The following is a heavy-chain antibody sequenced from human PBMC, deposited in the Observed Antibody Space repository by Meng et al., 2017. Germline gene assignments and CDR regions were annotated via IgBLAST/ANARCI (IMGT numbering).Heavy chain of an antibody. CDR2: IDPKNGDT. J-gene: IGHJ4*02. D-gene: IGHD6-13*01. CDR1: GYNFPDYY. V-gene: IGHV1-2*06. CDR3: ARDEDISAAGKLFGDY. Sequence: PGPSWAEVKKPWASVKVSCKPSGYNFPDYYIHWVRQAPGQGLEWMGRIDPKNGDTHYAQKFQGRVTMTGDTSISTAYMDLSGLRSDDTAVYYCARDEDISAAGKLFGDYWGQGTLVTVSS.